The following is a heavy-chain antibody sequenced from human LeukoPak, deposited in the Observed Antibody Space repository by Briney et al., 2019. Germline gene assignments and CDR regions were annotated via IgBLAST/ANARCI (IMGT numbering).Heavy chain of an antibody. V-gene: IGHV4-59*01. Sequence: PSETLSLTCTVSGGSISTYYWSWIRQPPGKGLEWIGYIYYSGNTNYNPSLKSRLTISVDTSKNQFSLKLSSVTAADTAVYYCARGRGLTVATSHFDSWGQGTLVTVSS. J-gene: IGHJ4*02. D-gene: IGHD4-17*01. CDR3: ARGRGLTVATSHFDS. CDR1: GGSISTYY. CDR2: IYYSGNT.